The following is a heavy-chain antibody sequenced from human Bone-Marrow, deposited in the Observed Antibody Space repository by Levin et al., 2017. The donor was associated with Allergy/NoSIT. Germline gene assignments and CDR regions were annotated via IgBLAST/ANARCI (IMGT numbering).Heavy chain of an antibody. Sequence: QAGGSLRLSCAASGFTFSSYEMNWVRQAPGKGLEWVSYISSSGSTIYYADSVKGRFTISRDNAKNSLYLQMNSLRAEDTAVYYCARGGGIAASRDAFDIWGQGTMVTVSS. D-gene: IGHD6-13*01. V-gene: IGHV3-48*03. CDR2: ISSSGSTI. CDR1: GFTFSSYE. CDR3: ARGGGIAASRDAFDI. J-gene: IGHJ3*02.